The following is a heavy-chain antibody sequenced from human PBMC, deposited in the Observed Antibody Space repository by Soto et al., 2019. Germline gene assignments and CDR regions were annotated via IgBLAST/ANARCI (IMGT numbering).Heavy chain of an antibody. Sequence: QVQLVESGGGLVKPGGSLRLSCAASGLTFSDCYMNWIRQAPGKGLEWVSYISSSGSSINYAGSVKGRFTISRDNAKNSLYLQRTSLRAEDTAMYYCARVRFGEWGYAMDDWGQGTTVTVSS. J-gene: IGHJ6*02. V-gene: IGHV3-11*01. D-gene: IGHD3-10*01. CDR2: ISSSGSSI. CDR3: ARVRFGEWGYAMDD. CDR1: GLTFSDCY.